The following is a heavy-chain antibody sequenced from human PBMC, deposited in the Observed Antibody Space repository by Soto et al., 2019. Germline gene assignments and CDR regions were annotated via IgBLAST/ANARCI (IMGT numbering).Heavy chain of an antibody. CDR1: GGTFSSYA. CDR3: ARGYGGNPNRLGFDY. Sequence: GASVKVSCKASGGTFSSYAISWVRQAPGQGLEWMGGIIPIFGTANYAQKFQGRVTITADESTSTAYMELSSLRSEDTAVYYCARGYGGNPNRLGFDYWGQGTLVTVSS. V-gene: IGHV1-69*13. J-gene: IGHJ4*02. CDR2: IIPIFGTA. D-gene: IGHD4-17*01.